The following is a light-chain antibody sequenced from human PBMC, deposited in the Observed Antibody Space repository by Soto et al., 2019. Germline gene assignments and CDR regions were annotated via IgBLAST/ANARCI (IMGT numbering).Light chain of an antibody. CDR3: QQYNNWWT. Sequence: EIVMTQSPATLSVSPGERAILPCRASQSISNNLAWYHQRPGQAPRLLIYGASTRATGIPARFSGSGSGTEFTLTISSLQSEDFAVYYCQQYNNWWTFGQGTRVEIK. CDR2: GAS. V-gene: IGKV3-15*01. J-gene: IGKJ1*01. CDR1: QSISNN.